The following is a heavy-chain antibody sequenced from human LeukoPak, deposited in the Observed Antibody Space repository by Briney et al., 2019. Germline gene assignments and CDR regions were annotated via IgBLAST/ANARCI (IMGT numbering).Heavy chain of an antibody. J-gene: IGHJ1*01. CDR3: ARRRYYDSTGYLD. D-gene: IGHD3-22*01. V-gene: IGHV4-39*02. CDR2: IYYSGST. Sequence: PSETLSLTCTISSGSISSSSYYWGWIRQPPGKGLEWIADIYYSGSTYYHPSLKSRVSISIDTSNNHFSLRLSSVTAADTALYYCARRRYYDSTGYLDWGQGTLVTVSS. CDR1: SGSISSSSYY.